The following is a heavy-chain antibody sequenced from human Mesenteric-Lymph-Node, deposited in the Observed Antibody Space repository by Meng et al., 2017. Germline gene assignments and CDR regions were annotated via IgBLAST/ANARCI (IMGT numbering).Heavy chain of an antibody. CDR1: GFSFSSYL. J-gene: IGHJ4*02. CDR3: AREIGGTTPDH. V-gene: IGHV3-30*01. Sequence: VQLLVSGGGVVQPGRSLRLSCAASGFSFSSYLIHWVRQAPGKGLEWLAAISNDGSNSDYGDSAKGRFTISRDNSKDTAFLQMNSLKIEDTALYYCAREIGGTTPDHWGQGTLVTVSS. D-gene: IGHD1-1*01. CDR2: ISNDGSNS.